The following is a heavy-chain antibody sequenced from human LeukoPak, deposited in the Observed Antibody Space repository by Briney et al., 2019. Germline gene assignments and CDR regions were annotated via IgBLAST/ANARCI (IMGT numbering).Heavy chain of an antibody. Sequence: PSETLSLTCTVSGGSISSYYWSWLRQPPGKGLEWIGFIYYSGSTHYKSSLKSRVTISVETSKNQFSLRLTSVTPADTAVYYCARHSGSSPHYFDYWGQGTLVTVSS. J-gene: IGHJ4*02. D-gene: IGHD1-26*01. CDR3: ARHSGSSPHYFDY. V-gene: IGHV4-59*08. CDR2: IYYSGST. CDR1: GGSISSYY.